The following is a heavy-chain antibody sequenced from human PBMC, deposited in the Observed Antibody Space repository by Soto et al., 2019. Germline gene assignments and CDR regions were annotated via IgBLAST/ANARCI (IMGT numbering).Heavy chain of an antibody. D-gene: IGHD5-12*01. Sequence: SETLSLTCAVSSGSISSSNWWSWVRQPPGKGLEWIGEIYHSGSTNYNPSLKSRDTISVDKSKNQFSLKLSSVTAADTAVYYCARDGGERGYSGYDYWGQGTLVTVSS. V-gene: IGHV4-4*02. CDR1: SGSISSSNW. J-gene: IGHJ4*02. CDR3: ARDGGERGYSGYDY. CDR2: IYHSGST.